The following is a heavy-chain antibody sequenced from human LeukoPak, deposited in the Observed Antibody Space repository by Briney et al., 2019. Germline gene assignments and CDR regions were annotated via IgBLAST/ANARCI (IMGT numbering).Heavy chain of an antibody. CDR3: ARSGTTQGYYFDY. CDR2: IYSGGST. D-gene: IGHD1-1*01. Sequence: GGSLRRSCAASGLTVSSNYMSWVRQAPGKGLEWVSVIYSGGSTYYADSVKGRFTISRDNSKNTLYLQMNSLRAEDTAVYYCARSGTTQGYYFDYWGQGTLVTVSS. CDR1: GLTVSSNY. V-gene: IGHV3-53*01. J-gene: IGHJ4*02.